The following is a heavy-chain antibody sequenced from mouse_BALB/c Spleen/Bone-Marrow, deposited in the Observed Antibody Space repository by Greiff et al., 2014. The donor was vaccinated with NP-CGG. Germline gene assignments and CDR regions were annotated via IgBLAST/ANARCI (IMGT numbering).Heavy chain of an antibody. J-gene: IGHJ2*01. CDR2: ISSGGGST. Sequence: EVHLVESGGGLVKPGGSLKLSCAASGFAFSSYDMSWVRQTPEKRLEWVAYISSGGGSTYCPDTVKGRFTISRDNAKNTLYLQMSSLKSEDTAMYYCAREVLRDYFDYWGQGTTLTVSS. V-gene: IGHV5-12-1*01. CDR1: GFAFSSYD. CDR3: AREVLRDYFDY. D-gene: IGHD1-1*01.